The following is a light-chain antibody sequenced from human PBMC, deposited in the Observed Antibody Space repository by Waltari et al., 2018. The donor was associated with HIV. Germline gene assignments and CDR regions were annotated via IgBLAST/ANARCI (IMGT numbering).Light chain of an antibody. V-gene: IGLV5-45*01. CDR2: YKSDSAK. J-gene: IGLJ3*02. CDR3: MTSDNKSWV. Sequence: QAVLTQPTALSASLGTSASLTCTLRSGLNVGAYTIYWYQQKPGSPPLYLLGYKSDSAKQQGYEVPSRCSGEKTGSASAGMLIIAGLLPDDEADYYCMTSDNKSWVFGGGTKLTGL. CDR1: SGLNVGAYT.